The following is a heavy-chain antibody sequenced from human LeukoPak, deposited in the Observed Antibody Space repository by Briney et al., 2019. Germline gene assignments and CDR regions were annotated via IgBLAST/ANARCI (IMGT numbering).Heavy chain of an antibody. Sequence: PSETLSLTCTVSGGSISSYYWSWVRQPPGKGLEWVGYIYYSGSTNYNPSLKSRVTISGDTSKNQFSLKRSSVTAADTAVNDCAREFRGSYALDYWGQGTLVTVSS. D-gene: IGHD1-26*01. CDR2: IYYSGST. J-gene: IGHJ4*02. V-gene: IGHV4-59*01. CDR3: AREFRGSYALDY. CDR1: GGSISSYY.